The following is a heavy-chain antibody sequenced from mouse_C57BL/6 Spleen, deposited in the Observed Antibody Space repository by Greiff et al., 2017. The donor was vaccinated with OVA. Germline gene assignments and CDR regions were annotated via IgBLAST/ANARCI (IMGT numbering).Heavy chain of an antibody. CDR1: GYSITSGYY. CDR2: ISYDGSN. Sequence: EVKLMESGPGLVKPSQSLSLTCSVTGYSITSGYYWNWIRQFPGNKLEWMGYISYDGSNNYNPSLKNRISITRDTSKNQFFLKLNSVTTEDTATYYCARGKDYEGYFDYWGQGTTLTVSS. J-gene: IGHJ2*01. V-gene: IGHV3-6*01. CDR3: ARGKDYEGYFDY. D-gene: IGHD2-4*01.